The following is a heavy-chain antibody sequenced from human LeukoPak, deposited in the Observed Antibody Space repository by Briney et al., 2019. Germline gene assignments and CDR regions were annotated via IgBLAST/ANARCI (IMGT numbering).Heavy chain of an antibody. D-gene: IGHD4-17*01. Sequence: PPETLSLTCGLYGGSFGAYYWSWIRQSPGKGLEWIGEINHSGRTNYHPSLKSRVNISIDTSKSQFSLKLNSVTAADTAVYYCARIPTVTMYYYYDGMDVWGKGATVAVSS. CDR2: INHSGRT. J-gene: IGHJ6*04. CDR3: ARIPTVTMYYYYDGMDV. CDR1: GGSFGAYY. V-gene: IGHV4-34*01.